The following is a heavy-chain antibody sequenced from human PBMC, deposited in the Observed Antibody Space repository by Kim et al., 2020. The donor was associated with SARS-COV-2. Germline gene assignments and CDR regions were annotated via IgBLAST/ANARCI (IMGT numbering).Heavy chain of an antibody. J-gene: IGHJ4*02. CDR2: ISAYNGNT. V-gene: IGHV1-18*01. CDR1: GYTFTSYG. D-gene: IGHD6-13*01. CDR3: ARFSSRIAAAGIGY. Sequence: ASVKVSCKASGYTFTSYGISWVRQAPGQGLEWMGWISAYNGNTNYAQKLQGRVTMTTDTSTSTAYMELRSLRSDDTAVYYCARFSSRIAAAGIGYWGQGTLVTVSS.